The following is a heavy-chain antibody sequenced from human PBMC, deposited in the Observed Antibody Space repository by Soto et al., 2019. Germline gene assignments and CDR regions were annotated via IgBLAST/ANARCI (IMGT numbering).Heavy chain of an antibody. CDR1: GFTFSSYG. CDR2: IWYDGSNK. V-gene: IGHV3-33*01. CDR3: SRDRGVGELLSRYYYYGMDV. J-gene: IGHJ6*02. D-gene: IGHD3-10*01. Sequence: PGGSLRLSCAASGFTFSSYGMHWVRQAPGKGLEWVAVIWYDGSNKYYADSVKGRFTISRDNSKNTLYLQMNSLRAEDTAVYYCSRDRGVGELLSRYYYYGMDVWGQGTTVTVSS.